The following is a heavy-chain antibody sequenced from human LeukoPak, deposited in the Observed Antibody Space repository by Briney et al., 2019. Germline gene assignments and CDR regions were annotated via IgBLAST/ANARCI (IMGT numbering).Heavy chain of an antibody. V-gene: IGHV4-61*02. CDR3: ARTRYYYNSRSYGAPYYFDY. Sequence: SQTLSLTCTVSGGSISSGNVYWNWIRQPAGKGLEWIGRIYTSGSTNYNPSLKSRVTISVDTSKNQFSLKLSSVTAADTAVYYCARTRYYYNSRSYGAPYYFDYWGQGTLVTVSS. CDR2: IYTSGST. D-gene: IGHD3-10*01. CDR1: GGSISSGNVY. J-gene: IGHJ4*02.